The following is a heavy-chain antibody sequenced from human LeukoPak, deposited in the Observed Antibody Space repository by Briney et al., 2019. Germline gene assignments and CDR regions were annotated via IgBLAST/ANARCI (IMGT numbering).Heavy chain of an antibody. D-gene: IGHD3-10*01. CDR1: GGSVSSGSYY. CDR3: ARDRRHYYGSGSPTPAYYFDY. J-gene: IGHJ4*02. Sequence: PSETLSLTCTGSGGSVSSGSYYGRWIRQPPGKGLEWIWYSYYSGSTNYNPSLKSRVTISVDTSKNQFSLKLSSVTAADTAVYYCARDRRHYYGSGSPTPAYYFDYWGQGTLVTVSS. V-gene: IGHV4-61*01. CDR2: SYYSGST.